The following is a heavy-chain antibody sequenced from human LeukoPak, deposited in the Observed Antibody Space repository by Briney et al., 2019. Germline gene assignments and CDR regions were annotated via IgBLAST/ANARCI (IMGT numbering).Heavy chain of an antibody. Sequence: SETLSLTCAVYGGSFSGYYWSWIRQPPGKGLEWIGEINHSGSTNYNPSLKSRVTISVDTSKNQFSLKLSSVTAADTAVYYCARAAAGTSEYYYYYYMDVWGKGTTVTVSS. CDR2: INHSGST. V-gene: IGHV4-34*01. CDR3: ARAAAGTSEYYYYYYMDV. CDR1: GGSFSGYY. D-gene: IGHD6-13*01. J-gene: IGHJ6*03.